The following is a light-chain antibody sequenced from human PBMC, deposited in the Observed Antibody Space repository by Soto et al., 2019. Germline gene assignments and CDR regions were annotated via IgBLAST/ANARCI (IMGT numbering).Light chain of an antibody. J-gene: IGKJ4*01. V-gene: IGKV1-27*01. CDR3: QKYNSVPLFLT. CDR1: QGISNY. CDR2: AAS. Sequence: DIQMTQSPSSLSASVGDKVTITCRASQGISNYLAWYQHKPGKAPKLLIHAASTLQSGVPFRFSGSGSGTDFTLTISSLQPEDVATYYCQKYNSVPLFLTFGGGTKVEIK.